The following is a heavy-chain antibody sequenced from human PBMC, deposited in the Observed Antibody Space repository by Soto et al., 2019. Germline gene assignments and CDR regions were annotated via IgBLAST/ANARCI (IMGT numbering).Heavy chain of an antibody. V-gene: IGHV3-23*01. J-gene: IGHJ4*02. Sequence: PGGSLRLSCAASGFTFSSYAMSWVRQAPGKGLEWVSAISGSGGSTYYADSVKGRFTISRDNSKNTLYLQMNSLRAEDTAVYYCAKDRYPSGWRLLSDFDYWGQGTLVTVSS. CDR2: ISGSGGST. CDR3: AKDRYPSGWRLLSDFDY. D-gene: IGHD6-19*01. CDR1: GFTFSSYA.